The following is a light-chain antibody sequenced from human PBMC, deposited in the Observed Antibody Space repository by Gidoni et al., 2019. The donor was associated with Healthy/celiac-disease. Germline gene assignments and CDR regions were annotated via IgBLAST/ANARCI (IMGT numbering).Light chain of an antibody. V-gene: IGLV3-21*02. CDR3: QVWDSSSDHVV. Sequence: YVRTQPPPVPVAPGQTARITCGGNNIASKSVHWYQQKPGQAAVLVVYDDSARPSGIPERYSGSNSGNTATLTISRVEAGDEADYYCQVWDSSSDHVVFGGGTKLTVL. J-gene: IGLJ2*01. CDR2: DDS. CDR1: NIASKS.